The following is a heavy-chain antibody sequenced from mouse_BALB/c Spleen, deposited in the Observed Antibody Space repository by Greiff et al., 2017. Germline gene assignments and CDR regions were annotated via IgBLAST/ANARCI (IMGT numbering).Heavy chain of an antibody. J-gene: IGHJ4*01. CDR2: INSNGGST. CDR1: GFTFSSYG. V-gene: IGHV5-6-3*01. D-gene: IGHD2-2*01. Sequence: EVQRVESGGGLVQPGGSLKLSCAASGFTFSSYGMSWVRQTPDKRLELVATINSNGGSTYYPDSVKGRFTISRDNAKNTLYLQMSSLKSEDTAMYYCARDGYGAMDYWGQGTSVTVSS. CDR3: ARDGYGAMDY.